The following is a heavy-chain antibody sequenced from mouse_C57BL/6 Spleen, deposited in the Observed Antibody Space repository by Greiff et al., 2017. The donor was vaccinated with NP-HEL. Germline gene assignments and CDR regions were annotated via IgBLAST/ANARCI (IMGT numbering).Heavy chain of an antibody. J-gene: IGHJ2*01. CDR1: GYTFTSYW. CDR3: ARSSSQYYFDY. Sequence: VQLQQPGAELVMPGASVKLSCKASGYTFTSYWMHWVKQRPGQGLEWIGEIDPSDSYTNYNQKFKGKSTLTVDKSSSTAYMQLSSLTSEDSAVYYCARSSSQYYFDYWGQGTTLTVSS. CDR2: IDPSDSYT. V-gene: IGHV1-69*01. D-gene: IGHD1-1*01.